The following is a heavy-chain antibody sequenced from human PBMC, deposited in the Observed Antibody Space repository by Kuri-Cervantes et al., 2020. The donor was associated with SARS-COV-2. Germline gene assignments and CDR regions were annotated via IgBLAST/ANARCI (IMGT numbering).Heavy chain of an antibody. CDR3: ARGEWDVVLD. V-gene: IGHV4-34*01. CDR1: GGSFSGYY. Sequence: SETLSLTCAVYGGSFSGYYWSWIRQSPGKGLEWIGEINHSGSTNYNPPLKSRVTISLETSKNQFSLNLSFVTAADTAVYYCARGEWDVVLDWGQGTLVTVSS. CDR2: INHSGST. D-gene: IGHD1-26*01. J-gene: IGHJ4*02.